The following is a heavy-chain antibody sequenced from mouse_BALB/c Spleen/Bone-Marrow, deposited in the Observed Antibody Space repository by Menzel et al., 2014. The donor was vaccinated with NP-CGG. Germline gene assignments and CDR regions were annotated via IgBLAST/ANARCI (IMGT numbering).Heavy chain of an antibody. J-gene: IGHJ4*01. CDR2: ISSGGSYT. V-gene: IGHV5-6*01. CDR1: GFTFSSYG. D-gene: IGHD3-3*01. CDR3: VRHRDAMDY. Sequence: EVKLMESGGDLVKPGGSLKLSCAASGFTFSSYGMSWVRQTPDKRLEWVATISSGGSYTYYPDSVKGRFTISGDNAKNTLYLQMSSLKSEDTAMYYCVRHRDAMDYWGQGTSVTVSS.